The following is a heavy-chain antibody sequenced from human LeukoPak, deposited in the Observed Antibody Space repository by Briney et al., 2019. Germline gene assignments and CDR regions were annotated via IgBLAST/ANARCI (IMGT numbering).Heavy chain of an antibody. CDR1: GFTFSSYA. CDR3: AKTKGIAVAPPDEYYFDY. V-gene: IGHV3-30*18. Sequence: GGSLRLSCAASGFTFSSYAMSWVRQAPGKGLEWVAIISYDGSDKYYADSVKGRFTISRDNSKNTLYLQMSSLRAEDTAVYYCAKTKGIAVAPPDEYYFDYWGQGTLVTVSS. J-gene: IGHJ4*02. D-gene: IGHD6-19*01. CDR2: ISYDGSDK.